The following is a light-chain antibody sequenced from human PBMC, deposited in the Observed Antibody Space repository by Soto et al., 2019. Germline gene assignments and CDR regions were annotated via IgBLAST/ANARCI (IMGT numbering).Light chain of an antibody. CDR3: QHYNYWPPKT. CDR1: QSIGTF. V-gene: IGKV3-11*01. J-gene: IGKJ1*01. CDR2: GAS. Sequence: EIVLTQSPATLSVSPGERATLSCRASQSIGTFFAWYQQKPGQAPRLLIYGASNRATGIPDRFSGSGSGTDFTLTISSLEPEDFAVYYCQHYNYWPPKTFGQGTKVDIK.